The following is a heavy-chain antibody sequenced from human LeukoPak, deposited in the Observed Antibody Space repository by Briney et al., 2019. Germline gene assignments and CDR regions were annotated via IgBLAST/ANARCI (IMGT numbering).Heavy chain of an antibody. D-gene: IGHD2-2*01. V-gene: IGHV4-59*01. J-gene: IGHJ5*02. CDR1: GGSLSGYY. CDR3: AREKGLGYCSSTSCSNWFDP. CDR2: IYYSGST. Sequence: PSETLSLTCAVYGGSLSGYYWSWIRQPPGKGLEWIGYIYYSGSTNYNPSLKSRVTISVDTSKNQFSLKLSSVTAADTAVYYCAREKGLGYCSSTSCSNWFDPWGQGTLVTVSS.